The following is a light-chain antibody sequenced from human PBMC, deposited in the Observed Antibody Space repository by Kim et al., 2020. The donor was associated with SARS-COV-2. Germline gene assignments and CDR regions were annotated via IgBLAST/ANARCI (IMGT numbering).Light chain of an antibody. V-gene: IGLV10-54*01. CDR2: RND. J-gene: IGLJ3*02. CDR3: SAWDSSLSSWV. CDR1: YNSVDNQG. Sequence: RQTAARTCTGNYNSVDNQGAAWLHQEEGNPRKLLPYRNDDRPSGISERFSASRSGNTDAMAITGLQPEEEADYYCSAWDSSLSSWVFGGGNKLNVL.